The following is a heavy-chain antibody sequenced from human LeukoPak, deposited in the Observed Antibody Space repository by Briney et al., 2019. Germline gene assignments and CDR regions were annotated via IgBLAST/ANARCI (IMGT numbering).Heavy chain of an antibody. D-gene: IGHD2-21*02. CDR3: ARDGSRGNLVTAPDY. CDR2: IGSSGRPI. CDR1: GFTFSDYY. V-gene: IGHV3-11*04. J-gene: IGHJ4*02. Sequence: GGSLRLSCAASGFTFSDYYMSWIRQAPGKGLEWVSYIGSSGRPIYYADSVKGRFTISRDNAKNSLYLQMNSLRAEDTAVYYCARDGSRGNLVTAPDYWGQGTLVTVSS.